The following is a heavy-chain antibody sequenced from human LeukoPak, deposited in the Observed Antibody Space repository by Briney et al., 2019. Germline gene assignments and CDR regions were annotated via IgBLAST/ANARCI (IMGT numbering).Heavy chain of an antibody. Sequence: GGSLRLSCAASGFTFRSYWMSWVRQAPGKGLEGLANIKQDGSDKYYVDSVKGRFTISRDNAKNSLYLQMNSLRAEDTAVYYCAREEYGDHLWWGQGALVTVSS. CDR1: GFTFRSYW. J-gene: IGHJ4*02. V-gene: IGHV3-7*01. CDR2: IKQDGSDK. D-gene: IGHD4-17*01. CDR3: AREEYGDHLW.